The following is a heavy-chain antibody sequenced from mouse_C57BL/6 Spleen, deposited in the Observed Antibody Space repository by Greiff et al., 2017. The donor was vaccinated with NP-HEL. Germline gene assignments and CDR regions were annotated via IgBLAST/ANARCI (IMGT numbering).Heavy chain of an antibody. D-gene: IGHD2-3*01. CDR2: VYPYNGGT. CDR3: ARVDDGYYRVFAY. J-gene: IGHJ3*01. V-gene: IGHV1-36*01. Sequence: EVMLVESGPVLVKPGPSVKISCKASGFTFTDYYMHWVKQSHGKSLEWIGLVYPYNGGTSYNQKFKGKATLTVDTSSSTAYMELNSLTSEDSAVYYCARVDDGYYRVFAYWGQGTLVTVSA. CDR1: GFTFTDYY.